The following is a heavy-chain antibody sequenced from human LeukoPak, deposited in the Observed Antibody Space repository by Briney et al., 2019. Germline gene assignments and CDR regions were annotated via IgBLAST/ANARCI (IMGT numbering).Heavy chain of an antibody. J-gene: IGHJ6*02. CDR3: AKSTGRFLEWLTPNNYYYYGMDV. Sequence: RGSLRLSCAASGFTFSSYAMSWVRQAPGKGLEWVSAISGSGGSTYYADSVKGRFTISRDNSKNTLYLQMNSLRAEDTAVYYCAKSTGRFLEWLTPNNYYYYGMDVWGQGTTVTVSS. CDR1: GFTFSSYA. CDR2: ISGSGGST. D-gene: IGHD3-3*01. V-gene: IGHV3-23*01.